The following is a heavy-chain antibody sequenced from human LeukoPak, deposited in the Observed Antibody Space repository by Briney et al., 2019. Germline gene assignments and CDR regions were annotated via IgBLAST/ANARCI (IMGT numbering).Heavy chain of an antibody. CDR2: IFPAESKT. J-gene: IGHJ5*02. V-gene: IGHV5-51*01. CDR3: ASARRGDYFWLFDP. CDR1: GFTFTKYW. D-gene: IGHD3-16*01. Sequence: GESLKISCKGSGFTFTKYWIGWVRQMPGKGLEWMGIIFPAESKTRYSPSFEGQVTISADTSIDTTYLQWSSLRTSDTAIYYCASARRGDYFWLFDPWGQGTLVTVSS.